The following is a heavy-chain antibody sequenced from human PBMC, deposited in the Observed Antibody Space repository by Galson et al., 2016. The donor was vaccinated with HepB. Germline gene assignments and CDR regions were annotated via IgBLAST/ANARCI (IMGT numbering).Heavy chain of an antibody. CDR1: GGSFSGYY. CDR2: INHSGST. D-gene: IGHD3-16*01. CDR3: ARGLVPDSNDYSWGWYYFDS. V-gene: IGHV4-34*01. Sequence: SETLSLTCAVYGGSFSGYYWSWIRQPPGKGLEWIGEINHSGSTNYNPSLKSRVTISVDTSKNQFSLNLSSVTAADTAMYDCARGLVPDSNDYSWGWYYFDSWGQGTLVTVSS. J-gene: IGHJ4*02.